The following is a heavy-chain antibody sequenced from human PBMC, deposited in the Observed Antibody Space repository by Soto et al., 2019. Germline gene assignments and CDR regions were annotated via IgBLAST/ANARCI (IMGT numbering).Heavy chain of an antibody. CDR1: GDSVSTNSAA. CDR3: ARRYGSCFDY. Sequence: SQTLSLTCAISGDSVSTNSAAWNWIRQSPSRGLEWLGRTYYRSKWYNDYAVSVKSRIIINPDTSKNQFSLKLSSVTAADTAVYYCARRYGSCFDYWGQGTLVTVSS. D-gene: IGHD2-2*03. CDR2: TYYRSKWYN. V-gene: IGHV6-1*01. J-gene: IGHJ4*02.